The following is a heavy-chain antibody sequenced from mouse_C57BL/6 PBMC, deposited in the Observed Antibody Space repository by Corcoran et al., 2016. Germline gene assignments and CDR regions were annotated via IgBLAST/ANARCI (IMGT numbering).Heavy chain of an antibody. CDR1: GYTFTDYY. D-gene: IGHD4-1*01. CDR3: ARKTGTWAMDY. CDR2: INPNNGGT. V-gene: IGHV1-26*01. Sequence: EVQLQQSGPELVKPGASVNISCKASGYTFTDYYMNWVKQSHGKSLEWIGDINPNNGGTSYNQKFKGKATLTVDKSSSTAYMELRSLTSEDSAVYYGARKTGTWAMDYWGQGTSVTVSS. J-gene: IGHJ4*01.